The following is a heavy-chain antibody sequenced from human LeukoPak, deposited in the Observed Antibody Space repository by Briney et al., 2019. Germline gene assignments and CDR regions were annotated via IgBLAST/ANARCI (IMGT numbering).Heavy chain of an antibody. CDR2: INSDGSST. D-gene: IGHD4-17*01. J-gene: IGHJ4*02. V-gene: IGHV3-74*01. Sequence: PGGSLRLSRTASGFSLSRYWMLWVRQAPGKGLVWVSRINSDGSSTNYADSVKGRFTISRDNAKNTLFLEMNSLRAEDTAVYYCATGDGDSRYYFDSWGQGTQVTVSS. CDR1: GFSLSRYW. CDR3: ATGDGDSRYYFDS.